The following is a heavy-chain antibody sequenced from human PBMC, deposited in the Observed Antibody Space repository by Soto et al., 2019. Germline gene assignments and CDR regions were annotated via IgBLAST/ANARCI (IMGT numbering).Heavy chain of an antibody. Sequence: QVQLVESGGGVVQPGNSLRLSCAASGLTFSSYGMHWVRQAPGKGLEWVAVIAYDGTNKFYADSVKGRFTISRDVAKNTLYLQMNSLTTEDTAIYYCAKVDTAMGYYYYAMDVWGQGTTVTVSS. CDR1: GLTFSSYG. D-gene: IGHD5-18*01. J-gene: IGHJ6*02. V-gene: IGHV3-30*18. CDR3: AKVDTAMGYYYYAMDV. CDR2: IAYDGTNK.